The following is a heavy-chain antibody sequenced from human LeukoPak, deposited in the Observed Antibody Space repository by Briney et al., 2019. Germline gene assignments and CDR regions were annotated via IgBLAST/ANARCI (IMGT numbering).Heavy chain of an antibody. CDR2: IIPIVGVV. CDR3: ASLQNSGSYYAEVLFHY. Sequence: SVKVSCKASGGTFSSYAISWVRQAPGQGLEWMGRIIPIVGVVDYAQKFQGRVTITADKSTSTAFMDLSSLRSEDTAVYYCASLQNSGSYYAEVLFHYWGQGTLVTVSS. V-gene: IGHV1-69*04. D-gene: IGHD1-26*01. CDR1: GGTFSSYA. J-gene: IGHJ4*02.